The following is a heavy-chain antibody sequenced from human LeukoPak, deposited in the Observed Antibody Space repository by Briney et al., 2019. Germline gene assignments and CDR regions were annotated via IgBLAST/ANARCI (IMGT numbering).Heavy chain of an antibody. J-gene: IGHJ6*04. CDR2: TYYSGST. CDR3: ARDFLWFGESDEYYGMDV. V-gene: IGHV4-30-4*01. Sequence: SQTLSLTCTVSGGSISSGDYYWSWIRQPPGKGLEWIGYTYYSGSTYYNPSLKSRVTISVDTSKNQFSLKLSSVTAADTAVYYCARDFLWFGESDEYYGMDVWGKGTTVTVSS. D-gene: IGHD3-10*01. CDR1: GGSISSGDYY.